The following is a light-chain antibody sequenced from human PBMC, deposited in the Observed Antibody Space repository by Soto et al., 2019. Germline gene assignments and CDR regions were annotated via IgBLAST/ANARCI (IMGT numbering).Light chain of an antibody. CDR3: GTWDDSLSAWV. Sequence: QAVLTQPPSVSAAPGQKVTISCSGSSSNIGKNHVSWYQQLPRTAPKLLIYENVKRPSGIPDRFSGSKSGTSATLGITGLQAGDEADFYCGTWDDSLSAWVFAGGTKLTVL. CDR1: SSNIGKNH. CDR2: ENV. J-gene: IGLJ3*02. V-gene: IGLV1-51*01.